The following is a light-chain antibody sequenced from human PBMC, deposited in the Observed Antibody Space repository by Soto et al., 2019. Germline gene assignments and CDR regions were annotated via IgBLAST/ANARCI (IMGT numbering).Light chain of an antibody. J-gene: IGLJ1*01. Sequence: QSALTQPASVSGSPGQSITISCTGTSSDIGGYNYVSWYQQLPGKVPKLIIYDVSNRPSGVSDRFSGSNSGNAASLTISGLQAEDEADYYCSSYTSTSTLYVFGTGTKLTVL. CDR2: DVS. CDR3: SSYTSTSTLYV. CDR1: SSDIGGYNY. V-gene: IGLV2-14*03.